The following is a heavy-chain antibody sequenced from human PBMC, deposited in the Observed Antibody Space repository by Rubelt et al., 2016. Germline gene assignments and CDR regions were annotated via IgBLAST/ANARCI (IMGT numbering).Heavy chain of an antibody. Sequence: VQLVQSGAEVKKPGASVKVSCKASGYTFTSYYMHWVRQAPGQGLEWMGIITPSGGSTSYAQKFQGRGPMTRDTSTSTVYMELSSLRSEDTAVYYCARNHYSSSWYLNPWGQGTLVTVSS. CDR2: ITPSGGST. J-gene: IGHJ5*02. V-gene: IGHV1-46*01. CDR3: ARNHYSSSWYLNP. CDR1: GYTFTSYY. D-gene: IGHD6-13*01.